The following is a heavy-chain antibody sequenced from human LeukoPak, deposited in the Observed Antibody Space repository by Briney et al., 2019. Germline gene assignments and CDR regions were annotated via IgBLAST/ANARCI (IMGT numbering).Heavy chain of an antibody. J-gene: IGHJ6*03. V-gene: IGHV3-30*02. D-gene: IGHD3-10*01. CDR1: GFTFSSYG. CDR2: IRYDGSDK. CDR3: ARAAMVRGVIIRLASLSDYYYMDV. Sequence: GGSLRLSCAASGFTFSSYGMHWVRQAPGKGLEWVAFIRYDGSDKYYADSVKGRFILSRDNSRNTLSLEMNSLRAEDTAVYYCARAAMVRGVIIRLASLSDYYYMDVWGKGTTVTVS.